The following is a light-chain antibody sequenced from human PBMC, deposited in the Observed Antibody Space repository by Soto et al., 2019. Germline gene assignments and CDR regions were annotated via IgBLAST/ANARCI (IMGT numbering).Light chain of an antibody. Sequence: QSALTQPPSASGSPGQSVTISCTGTSSDVGAYNYVSWYQQHPGKAPKLMIYEVSKRPSGVPDRFSGSKSGNTASLTISGLQAEDEADYYCSSYTDSSNYVFGTGTKVTVL. CDR1: SSDVGAYNY. CDR2: EVS. CDR3: SSYTDSSNYV. V-gene: IGLV2-8*01. J-gene: IGLJ1*01.